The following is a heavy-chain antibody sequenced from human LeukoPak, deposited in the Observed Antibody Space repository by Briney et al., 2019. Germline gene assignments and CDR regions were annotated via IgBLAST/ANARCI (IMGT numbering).Heavy chain of an antibody. Sequence: SETLSLTCAVYGGSFSGYYWSWIRQPPGKGLEWIGEINHSGSTSYNPSLKSRVTISVDTSKNQFSLKLSSVTAADTAVYYCARSRKYYYGSGALYYGMDVWGQGTTVTVSS. J-gene: IGHJ6*02. CDR3: ARSRKYYYGSGALYYGMDV. V-gene: IGHV4-34*01. CDR2: INHSGST. CDR1: GGSFSGYY. D-gene: IGHD3-10*01.